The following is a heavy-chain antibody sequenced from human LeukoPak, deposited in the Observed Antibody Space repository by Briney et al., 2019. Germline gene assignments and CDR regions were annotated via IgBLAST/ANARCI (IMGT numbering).Heavy chain of an antibody. D-gene: IGHD1-7*01. V-gene: IGHV3-9*01. Sequence: GGSLRLSCAASGFTFDDYAMHWVRQAPGKGLEWVSGISWNSGSIGYADSVKGRFTISRDNAKNSLYLQMNSLRAEDTAVYYCASLYNWNYIGAFDIWGQGTMVTVSS. CDR1: GFTFDDYA. CDR2: ISWNSGSI. J-gene: IGHJ3*02. CDR3: ASLYNWNYIGAFDI.